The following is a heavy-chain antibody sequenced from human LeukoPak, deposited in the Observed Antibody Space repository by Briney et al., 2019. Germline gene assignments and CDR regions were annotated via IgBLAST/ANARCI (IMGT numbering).Heavy chain of an antibody. CDR1: GYTFTSYW. J-gene: IGHJ4*02. Sequence: GESLKISCKGSGYTFTSYWIGWVRQMPGKGLEWMGIIHAGDSHAKYSPSFQGQVTISADKSISTAYLQWSSLKASDTAIYYCARRAFSNLKVFDYWGQGTLVTVSS. V-gene: IGHV5-51*01. CDR3: ARRAFSNLKVFDY. D-gene: IGHD4-11*01. CDR2: IHAGDSHA.